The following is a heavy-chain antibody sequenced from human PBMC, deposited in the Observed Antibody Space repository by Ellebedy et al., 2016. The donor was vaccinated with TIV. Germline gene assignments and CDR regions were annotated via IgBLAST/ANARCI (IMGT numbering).Heavy chain of an antibody. D-gene: IGHD3-10*01. V-gene: IGHV4-38-2*02. Sequence: MPSETLSLTCTVSGFSISSDYYWGWFRQPPGKGLEWIGNFHHSWPINYNPSLKSRVSISMDTSKNHFSLKLTSVTAADTAFYYCARSTTWYSGGIWGQGTLVTVSS. CDR1: GFSISSDYY. J-gene: IGHJ4*02. CDR2: FHHSWPI. CDR3: ARSTTWYSGGI.